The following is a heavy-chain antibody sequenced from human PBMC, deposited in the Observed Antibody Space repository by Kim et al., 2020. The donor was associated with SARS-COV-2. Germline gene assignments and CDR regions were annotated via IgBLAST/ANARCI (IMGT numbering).Heavy chain of an antibody. J-gene: IGHJ5*02. D-gene: IGHD3-22*01. Sequence: SETLSLTCTVSGGSISSYYWSWIRQPPGKGLEWIGYIYYSGSTNYNPSLKSRVTISVDTSKNQFSLKLSSVTAADTAVYYCARVYYYDSSGYYETGYNWFDPWGQGTLVTVSS. CDR1: GGSISSYY. CDR3: ARVYYYDSSGYYETGYNWFDP. CDR2: IYYSGST. V-gene: IGHV4-59*01.